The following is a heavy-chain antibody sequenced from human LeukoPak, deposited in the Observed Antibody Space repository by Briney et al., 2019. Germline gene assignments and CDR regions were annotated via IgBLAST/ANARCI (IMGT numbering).Heavy chain of an antibody. CDR3: TRGSSGRRDN. J-gene: IGHJ4*02. V-gene: IGHV1-8*01. CDR1: GYTFTSCD. CDR2: MSPNSGNT. D-gene: IGHD6-19*01. Sequence: ASVKVSCKASGYTFTSCDINWVRQATGQGREWMGWMSPNSGNTGYGQSFQGRITMTRDISIGTAYMELSNLTSEDTAIYYCTRGSSGRRDNWGQGTLVTVSA.